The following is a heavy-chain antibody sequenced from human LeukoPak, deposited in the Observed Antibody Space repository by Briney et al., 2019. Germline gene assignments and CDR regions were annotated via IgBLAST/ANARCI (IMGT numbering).Heavy chain of an antibody. CDR3: PRGGVGLPAARTSNWFDP. D-gene: IGHD2-2*01. V-gene: IGHV1-8*03. Sequence: ASVKVSCKASGYTFTSYDTNWVRQATGQGLEWMGRMNPNSGNTGYAQKFQGRVTITRNTSISTAYMELSSMRSEDKAGYNRPRGGVGLPAARTSNWFDPWGQGTLVTVSS. CDR1: GYTFTSYD. J-gene: IGHJ5*02. CDR2: MNPNSGNT.